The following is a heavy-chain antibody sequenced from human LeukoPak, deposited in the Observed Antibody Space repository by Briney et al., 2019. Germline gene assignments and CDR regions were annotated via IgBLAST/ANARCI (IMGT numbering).Heavy chain of an antibody. CDR1: GGSISSGGYY. D-gene: IGHD2/OR15-2a*01. J-gene: IGHJ4*02. V-gene: IGHV4-31*03. Sequence: SQTLSLTCTVSGGSISSGGYYWSWIRQHPGKGLEWIGCISYSGIAYYNPSLKSRVILSVDTSRNQFSLDLSSVTAADTALYYCARVLYDYYFDFWGQGTLVTVSS. CDR2: ISYSGIA. CDR3: ARVLYDYYFDF.